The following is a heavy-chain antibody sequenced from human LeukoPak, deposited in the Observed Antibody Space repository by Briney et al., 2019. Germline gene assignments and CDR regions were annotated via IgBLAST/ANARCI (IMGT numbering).Heavy chain of an antibody. V-gene: IGHV1-2*02. CDR2: INPNSGGT. CDR1: GYTFIRYY. Sequence: GASVKVSCKASGYTFIRYYIHWVRQAPGQGLEWMGWINPNSGGTNYAQKFQGRVTMTRDTSISTAYMELSRLRSDDTAVYYCARFIAAAGSHWFDPWGQGTLVTVSS. D-gene: IGHD6-13*01. CDR3: ARFIAAAGSHWFDP. J-gene: IGHJ5*02.